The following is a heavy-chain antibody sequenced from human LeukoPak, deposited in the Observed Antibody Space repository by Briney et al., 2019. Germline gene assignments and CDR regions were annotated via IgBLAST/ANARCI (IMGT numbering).Heavy chain of an antibody. V-gene: IGHV3-30*02. J-gene: IGHJ4*02. CDR3: AKDLEYQLPPVGY. CDR1: GFTFSSYG. CDR2: IRYDGSNK. Sequence: GGSLRLSCAASGFTFSSYGMHWVRQAPGKGLEWVAFIRYDGSNKYYADSVKGRFTISRDNSKNTLYLQMNSLRAEDTAVYYCAKDLEYQLPPVGYWGQGTLVTVSS. D-gene: IGHD2-2*01.